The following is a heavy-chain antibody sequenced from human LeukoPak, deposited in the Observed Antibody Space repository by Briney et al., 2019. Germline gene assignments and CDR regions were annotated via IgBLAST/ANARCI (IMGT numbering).Heavy chain of an antibody. V-gene: IGHV3-48*01. J-gene: IGHJ6*03. D-gene: IGHD2-15*01. Sequence: SGGSLRLSCAASGFTFSSYTMNWVRQAPGKGREWVSYISSSSNTIYYADSVKGRFTISRDNAKNSLYLQMNSLRAEDTAVYYCARWALYCNYYMDVWGKGTTVTVSS. CDR3: ARWALYCNYYMDV. CDR1: GFTFSSYT. CDR2: ISSSSNTI.